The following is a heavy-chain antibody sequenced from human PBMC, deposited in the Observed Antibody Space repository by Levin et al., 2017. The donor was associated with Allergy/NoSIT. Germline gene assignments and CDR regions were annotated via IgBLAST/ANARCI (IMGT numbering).Heavy chain of an antibody. CDR2: ISSSSTYT. CDR3: TRGSHKTFYYGSGSYYPVDL. V-gene: IGHV3-11*05. D-gene: IGHD3-10*01. Sequence: GESLKISCAASGFTFSDYYMSWIRQAPGKGLEWVSYISSSSTYTNYADSVKGRFTISRDNAKNSLYLQMNSLRAEDTAMYYCTRGSHKTFYYGSGSYYPVDLWGQGTLVTVSS. J-gene: IGHJ5*02. CDR1: GFTFSDYY.